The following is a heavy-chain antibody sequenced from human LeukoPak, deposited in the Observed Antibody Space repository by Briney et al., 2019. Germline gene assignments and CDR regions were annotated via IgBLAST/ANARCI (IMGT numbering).Heavy chain of an antibody. Sequence: SETLSLTCTVSGGSISSYYWSWIRQPPGKGLGWIGYIYYSGSTNYNPSLKSRVTISVDTSKNQFSLKLSSVTAADTAVYYCARDLAGNYGDYLRYWFDPWGQGTLVTVSS. CDR1: GGSISSYY. J-gene: IGHJ5*02. D-gene: IGHD4-17*01. V-gene: IGHV4-59*01. CDR2: IYYSGST. CDR3: ARDLAGNYGDYLRYWFDP.